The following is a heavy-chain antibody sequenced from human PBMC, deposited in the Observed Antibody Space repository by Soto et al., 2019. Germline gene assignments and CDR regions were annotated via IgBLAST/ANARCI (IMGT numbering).Heavy chain of an antibody. J-gene: IGHJ6*02. CDR3: ARMLIAAAGIYYGMDV. CDR1: GGTFSSYT. CDR2: IIPILGIA. V-gene: IGHV1-69*02. Sequence: SVKGSCKGSGGTFSSYTISWVRQAPGQGFEWMGRIIPILGIANYAQKFQGRVTITADKSTSTAYMELSSLRSEDTAVYYCARMLIAAAGIYYGMDVWGQGTTVTVSS. D-gene: IGHD6-13*01.